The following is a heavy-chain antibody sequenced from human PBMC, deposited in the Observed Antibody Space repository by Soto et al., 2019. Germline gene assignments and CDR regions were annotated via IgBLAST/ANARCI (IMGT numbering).Heavy chain of an antibody. V-gene: IGHV6-1*01. Sequence: QVQLQQSGPGLVKPSQTLSLTCAISGDSVSSNSAAWNWIRQSPSRGLEWLGRTYYRSKWFNDYPVNEKSLITIIPDTPKNQFCPQLNFVTPEDRAVYYCARAPSAYYDFWSGGGGYYFDYWGQGTLVTVSS. CDR2: TYYRSKWFN. J-gene: IGHJ4*02. D-gene: IGHD3-3*01. CDR3: ARAPSAYYDFWSGGGGYYFDY. CDR1: GDSVSSNSAA.